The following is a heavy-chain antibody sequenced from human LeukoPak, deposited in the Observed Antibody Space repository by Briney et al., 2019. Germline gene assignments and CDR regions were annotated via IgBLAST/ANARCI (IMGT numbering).Heavy chain of an antibody. Sequence: SVKVSCKASGGTFSSYAISWVRQAPGQGLEWMGRIIPILGIANYAQKFQGRVTITADKSTSTAYMELSSLRSEDTAVYYCARAGYCSSTSCSRGAFDIWGQGTMVTVSS. CDR1: GGTFSSYA. J-gene: IGHJ3*02. D-gene: IGHD2-2*01. V-gene: IGHV1-69*04. CDR2: IIPILGIA. CDR3: ARAGYCSSTSCSRGAFDI.